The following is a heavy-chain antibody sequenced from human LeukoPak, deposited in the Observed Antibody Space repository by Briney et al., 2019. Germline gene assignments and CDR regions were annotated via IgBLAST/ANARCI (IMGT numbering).Heavy chain of an antibody. CDR1: GFTFSSYA. CDR3: ARVWGYQTVDY. CDR2: ISSNGGST. Sequence: GGSLRLSCAASGFTFSSYAMHWVRQAPGKGLEYVSAISSNGGSTYYANSVKGRFTISRDNSKNTLYLQMGSLRAEDMAVYFCARVWGYQTVDYWGQGTLVTVSS. J-gene: IGHJ4*02. V-gene: IGHV3-64*01. D-gene: IGHD2-2*01.